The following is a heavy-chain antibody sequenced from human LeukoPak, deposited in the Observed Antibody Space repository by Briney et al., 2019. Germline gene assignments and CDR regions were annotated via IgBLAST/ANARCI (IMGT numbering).Heavy chain of an antibody. J-gene: IGHJ4*02. CDR2: ISSSSSYI. V-gene: IGHV3-21*04. D-gene: IGHD3-3*01. CDR1: GFTFSSYS. Sequence: PGGSLRLSCAASGFTFSSYSMNWVRQAPGKGLKWVSSISSSSSYIYYADSVKGRFTISRDNAKNSLYLQMNSLRAEDTALYYCAKDKTIFGVVTLPDSWGQGTLVTVSS. CDR3: AKDKTIFGVVTLPDS.